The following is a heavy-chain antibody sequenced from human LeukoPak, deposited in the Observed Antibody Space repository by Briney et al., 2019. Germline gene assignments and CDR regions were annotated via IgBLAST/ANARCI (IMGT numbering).Heavy chain of an antibody. D-gene: IGHD3-22*01. CDR2: IRSNSDGGTI. CDR3: ATDFYDTT. V-gene: IGHV3-15*07. J-gene: IGHJ5*02. Sequence: GGSLRLTCATSGFTFSNAWMNWVRQAPGKGLEWVGRIRSNSDGGTIDYAAPVKGRFALSRDDSKNTLYLQMNSLQTEDTAVYYCATDFYDTTWGQGTLVTVSS. CDR1: GFTFSNAW.